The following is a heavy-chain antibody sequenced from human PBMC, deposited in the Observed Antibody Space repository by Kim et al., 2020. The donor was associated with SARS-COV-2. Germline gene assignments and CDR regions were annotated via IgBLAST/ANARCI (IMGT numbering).Heavy chain of an antibody. CDR1: GFAFSDYY. D-gene: IGHD6-13*01. CDR3: ARVSEGGSSWYYFDS. Sequence: GVSLRLSCAASGFAFSDYYMTWIRQAPGKGLEWLSYISAINGYTNYADSVKGRFTISRDNAKNSLYLQMNSLKAEDTATYYCARVSEGGSSWYYFDSWGQGTLVAVSS. CDR2: ISAINGYT. V-gene: IGHV3-11*05. J-gene: IGHJ4*02.